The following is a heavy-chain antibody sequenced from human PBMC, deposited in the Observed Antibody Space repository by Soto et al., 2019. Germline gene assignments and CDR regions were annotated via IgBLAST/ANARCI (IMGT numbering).Heavy chain of an antibody. V-gene: IGHV1-69*12. D-gene: IGHD2-2*01. CDR1: GGTFSSYA. J-gene: IGHJ6*02. Sequence: QVQLVQSGAEVKKPGSSVKVSCKASGGTFSSYAISWVRQAPGQGLEWMGGIIPIFGTANYAQKFQGRVTITADESXXTXYXXLSSLRSEDTAVYYCASLVNGVVLVPAARDYGMDVWGQGTTVTVSS. CDR2: IIPIFGTA. CDR3: ASLVNGVVLVPAARDYGMDV.